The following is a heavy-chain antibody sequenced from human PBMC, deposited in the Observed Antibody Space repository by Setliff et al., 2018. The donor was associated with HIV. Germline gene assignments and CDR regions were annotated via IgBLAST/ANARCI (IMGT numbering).Heavy chain of an antibody. Sequence: PSETLSLTCTVSGGSINSANYYWSWIRLPAGKGLEWVGRIYASGNTNYNPSLQSRVTILIDPSKNQFSLRLSSVTAADTAIYYCVGIYADYSYYLDVWGKGTTVTVSS. J-gene: IGHJ6*03. D-gene: IGHD4-17*01. CDR2: IYASGNT. CDR1: GGSINSANYY. V-gene: IGHV4-61*02. CDR3: VGIYADYSYYLDV.